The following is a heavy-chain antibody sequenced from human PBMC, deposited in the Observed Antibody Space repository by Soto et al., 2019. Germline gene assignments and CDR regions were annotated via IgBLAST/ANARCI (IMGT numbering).Heavy chain of an antibody. D-gene: IGHD6-13*01. CDR1: GFTFSDFY. CDR2: ISSSGSHT. Sequence: PGGSLRLSCAASGFTFSDFYMSWIRQAPGKGLEWVSYISSSGSHTPYADSVKGRFTISRDNAKNSAYLQMNSLRAEDTAVYYCARVGSTSAAGVLDYWGQGTLVTVSS. V-gene: IGHV3-11*04. J-gene: IGHJ4*02. CDR3: ARVGSTSAAGVLDY.